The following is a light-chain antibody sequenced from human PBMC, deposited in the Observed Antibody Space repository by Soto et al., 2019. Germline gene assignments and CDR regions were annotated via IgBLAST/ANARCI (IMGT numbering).Light chain of an antibody. J-gene: IGLJ1*01. CDR1: SSDVGGYNY. Sequence: QSVLTQPASVSGSPGQSITISCTGTSSDVGGYNYVSWYQQHPGKATKLMIYDVSHRPSGVSDRFSGSKSGNTASLTISGLQAEDEADYYCIPYTSSSTYVFGTGTKAPS. CDR2: DVS. V-gene: IGLV2-14*01. CDR3: IPYTSSSTYV.